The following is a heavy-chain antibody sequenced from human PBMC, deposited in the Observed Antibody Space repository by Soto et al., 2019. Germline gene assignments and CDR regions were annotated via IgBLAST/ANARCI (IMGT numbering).Heavy chain of an antibody. J-gene: IGHJ4*02. V-gene: IGHV3-74*01. D-gene: IGHD5-12*01. CDR1: GFIFRNYL. CDR3: ARDGYNGFDY. CDR2: INIDGSSA. Sequence: GGSLRLSCAPSGFIFRNYLMHWVRQAPGKGLVWISRINIDGSSASYADSVKGRFTISRDNAKNTLYLQMHSLRDEDTAVYYCARDGYNGFDYWGQGTLVTVSS.